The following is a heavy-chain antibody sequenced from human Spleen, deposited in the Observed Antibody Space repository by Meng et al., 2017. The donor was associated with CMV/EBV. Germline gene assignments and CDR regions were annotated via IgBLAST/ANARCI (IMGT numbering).Heavy chain of an antibody. CDR2: IYNSGST. V-gene: IGHV4-30-4*01. D-gene: IGHD4-17*01. CDR3: ARDRKHYGERGWFDP. Sequence: QVEFPDSVPGLVKPSQTLSLTVTVSGGSISSGDYYWSWSRQPSGKGLEWIGYIYNSGSTYYNPSLKSRVTISVDTSKNQFSLKLSSVTAADTAVYYCARDRKHYGERGWFDPWGQGTLVTVSS. J-gene: IGHJ5*02. CDR1: GGSISSGDYY.